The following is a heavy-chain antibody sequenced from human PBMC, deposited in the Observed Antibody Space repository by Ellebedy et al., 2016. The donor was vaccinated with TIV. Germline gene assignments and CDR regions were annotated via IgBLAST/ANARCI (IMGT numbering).Heavy chain of an antibody. D-gene: IGHD2-2*01. CDR1: GFNFNIYS. V-gene: IGHV3-21*01. CDR2: ISSSSSYI. J-gene: IGHJ3*01. Sequence: GESLKISXAASGFNFNIYSMNWVRQAPGKGLEWVSYISSSSSYIYYADSVKGRFTISRDKSDESAHLQMDSVTPEDTAVYFCAKDLWEMVLVPDAVGYSLHLWGQGTTVIVSS. CDR3: AKDLWEMVLVPDAVGYSLHL.